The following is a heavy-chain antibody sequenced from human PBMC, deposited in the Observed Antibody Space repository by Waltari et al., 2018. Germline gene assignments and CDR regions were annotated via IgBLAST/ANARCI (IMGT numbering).Heavy chain of an antibody. J-gene: IGHJ5*02. CDR3: ARDRKGFLEWKKWDNWFDP. CDR1: GSTFTSSG. D-gene: IGHD3-3*01. Sequence: QVQLVQSGAEVKKPGASVTVSCKASGSTFTSSGISWVRQAPGQGLEWMGWISAYNGNTNSAQKLQGRVTMTTDTSTSTAYMELRSLRSDDTAVYYCARDRKGFLEWKKWDNWFDPWGQGTLVTVSS. CDR2: ISAYNGNT. V-gene: IGHV1-18*01.